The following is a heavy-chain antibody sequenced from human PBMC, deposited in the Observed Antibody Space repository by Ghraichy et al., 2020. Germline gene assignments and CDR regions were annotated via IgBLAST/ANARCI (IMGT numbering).Heavy chain of an antibody. CDR1: GFTFSNYW. CDR2: VQRDGSER. V-gene: IGHV3-7*03. J-gene: IGHJ6*01. CDR3: PSVFPLAPCSRSTSESTAALGCLVKDYY. D-gene: IGHD6-25*01. Sequence: GESLNISCEASGFTFSNYWMNWVRQAPGKGLEWVANVQRDGSERYYVDSVKGRFTISRDNARNSLYLEMNSLRVDDTASTKGPSVFPLAPCSRSTSESTAALGCLVKDYY.